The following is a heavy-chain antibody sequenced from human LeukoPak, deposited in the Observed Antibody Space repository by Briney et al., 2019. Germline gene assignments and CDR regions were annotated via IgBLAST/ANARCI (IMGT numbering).Heavy chain of an antibody. CDR3: ARRSYYDTSGYYHYFDY. D-gene: IGHD3-22*01. CDR1: GDRLSIYW. Sequence: GESLKFSGQCSGDRLSIYWIGGARQMPGQGLEWMGFIYPGDSETRNRTSSQSPVTTSADKSISTAYLQWSSLKASDTAMYYCARRSYYDTSGYYHYFDYWGQGILVTVSS. CDR2: IYPGDSET. V-gene: IGHV5-51*01. J-gene: IGHJ4*02.